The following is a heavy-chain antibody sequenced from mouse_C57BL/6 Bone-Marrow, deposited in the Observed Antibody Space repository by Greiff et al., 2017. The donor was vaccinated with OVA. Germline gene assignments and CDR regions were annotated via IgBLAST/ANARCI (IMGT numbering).Heavy chain of an antibody. J-gene: IGHJ2*01. CDR1: GYTFTDYY. CDR3: ARDPQRGDY. Sequence: EVQLQQSGPELVKPGASVKISCKASGYTFTDYYMNWVKQSHGKSLEWIGDINPNNGGTSYNQKFKGKATLTVDKSSSTAYMELRSLTSEDSAVYYCARDPQRGDYWGQGTTLTVSS. CDR2: INPNNGGT. V-gene: IGHV1-26*01.